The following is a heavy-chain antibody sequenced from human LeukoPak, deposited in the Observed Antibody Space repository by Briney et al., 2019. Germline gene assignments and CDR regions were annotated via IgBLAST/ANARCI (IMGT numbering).Heavy chain of an antibody. CDR2: ISGSGGST. CDR1: GFTFNSYA. D-gene: IGHD2-2*01. Sequence: PGGSLRLSCAASGFTFNSYAMSWVRQAPGNGLEWVSAISGSGGSTYYADSVKGRFTISRDNSKNTLYLQMNSLRAEDTAVYYCAKDLEYRLLYYFDYWGQATLVTVSS. CDR3: AKDLEYRLLYYFDY. V-gene: IGHV3-23*01. J-gene: IGHJ4*02.